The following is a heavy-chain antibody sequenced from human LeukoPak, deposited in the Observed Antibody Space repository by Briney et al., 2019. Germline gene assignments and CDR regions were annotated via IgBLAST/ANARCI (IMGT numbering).Heavy chain of an antibody. V-gene: IGHV4-59*01. CDR1: GGSISSYY. CDR3: ARVGYDFWSGYYKFYYYYYMDV. CDR2: IYYSGST. J-gene: IGHJ6*03. D-gene: IGHD3-3*01. Sequence: PETLSLTCTVSGGSISSYYWSWIRQPPGKGLEWIGYIYYSGSTNYNPSLKSRVTISVDTSKNQFSLKLSSVTAADTAAYYCARVGYDFWSGYYKFYYYYYMDVWGKGTTVTVSS.